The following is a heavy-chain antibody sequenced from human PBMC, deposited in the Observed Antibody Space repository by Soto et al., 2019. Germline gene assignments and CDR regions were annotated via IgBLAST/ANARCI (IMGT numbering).Heavy chain of an antibody. CDR2: ISSSGSTI. Sequence: QVQLVESGGGLVKPGGSLRLSCAASGFTFSDYYMSWIRQAPGKGLEWVSYISSSGSTIYYADSVKGRFTISRDNAKNALYLQRNSLSAEDTAVYYCAKGGRKPRQNWGWPLDYWGQGTLVTVSS. D-gene: IGHD7-27*01. J-gene: IGHJ4*02. CDR3: AKGGRKPRQNWGWPLDY. V-gene: IGHV3-11*01. CDR1: GFTFSDYY.